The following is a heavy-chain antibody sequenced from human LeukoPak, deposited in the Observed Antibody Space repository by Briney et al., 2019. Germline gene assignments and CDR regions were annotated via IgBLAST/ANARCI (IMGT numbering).Heavy chain of an antibody. D-gene: IGHD6-13*01. CDR3: ARVSSSSWYGYWFDP. CDR1: GGSISSYY. J-gene: IGHJ5*02. Sequence: NPSETLSRTCTVSGGSISSYYLSWIRQPAAKGLEWIGRIYTSGSTNYNPSLKSRVTMSVDTSKNQFSLKLSSVTAADTAVYYCARVSSSSWYGYWFDPWGQGTLVTVSS. V-gene: IGHV4-4*07. CDR2: IYTSGST.